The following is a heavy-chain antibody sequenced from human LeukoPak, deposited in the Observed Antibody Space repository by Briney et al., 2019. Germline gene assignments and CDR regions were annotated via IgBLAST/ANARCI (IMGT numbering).Heavy chain of an antibody. D-gene: IGHD4-11*01. J-gene: IGHJ3*02. V-gene: IGHV4-38-2*02. CDR3: AHPVNDAFDI. CDR2: IYHSGST. Sequence: PSKTLSLTCTVSGYSISSGYYWGWIRQPPGKGLEWIGSIYHSGSTYYNPSLKSRVTISVDTSKNQSSLKLSSVTAADTAVYYCAHPVNDAFDIWGQGTMVTVSS. CDR1: GYSISSGYY.